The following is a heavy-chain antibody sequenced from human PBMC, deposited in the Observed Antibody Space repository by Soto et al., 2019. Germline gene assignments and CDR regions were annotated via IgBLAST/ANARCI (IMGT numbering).Heavy chain of an antibody. V-gene: IGHV1-2*04. CDR1: GYTFTGYY. CDR3: ARDLLTNYYGSGSYYLFDY. J-gene: IGHJ4*02. CDR2: INPNSGGT. D-gene: IGHD3-10*01. Sequence: ASVKVSCKASGYTFTGYYMHWVRQAPGQGLEWMGWINPNSGGTNYAQKFQGWVTMTRDTSISTAYMELSRLRPDDTAVYYCARDLLTNYYGSGSYYLFDYWGQGTLVTVSS.